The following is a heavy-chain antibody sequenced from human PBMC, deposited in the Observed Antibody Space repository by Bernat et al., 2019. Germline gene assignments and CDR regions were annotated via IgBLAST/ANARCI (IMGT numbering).Heavy chain of an antibody. J-gene: IGHJ4*02. D-gene: IGHD4/OR15-4a*01. CDR2: INSDGSST. V-gene: IGHV3-74*02. CDR3: ARGDYGGDTFFDY. Sequence: EVQLVESGGGLVKPGGSLRLSCAASGFTFSSYWMHWVRQAPGKGLVWVSRINSDGSSTSYADSVKGRFTISRDNAKNTLYLQMNSLRAEDTAVYYCARGDYGGDTFFDYWGQGTLVTVSS. CDR1: GFTFSSYW.